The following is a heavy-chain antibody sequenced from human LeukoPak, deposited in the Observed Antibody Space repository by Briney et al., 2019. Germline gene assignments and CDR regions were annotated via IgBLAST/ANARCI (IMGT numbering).Heavy chain of an antibody. CDR2: IWYDGSNK. V-gene: IGHV3-33*08. CDR1: GFTFSSSA. Sequence: GGSLRLSCAASGFTFSSSAMSWVRQAPGKGLEWVAVIWYDGSNKYYADSVKGRFTISRDNSKNTLYLQMNSLRAEDTAVYYCARDRASGWYLFDYWGQGTLVTVSS. CDR3: ARDRASGWYLFDY. D-gene: IGHD6-19*01. J-gene: IGHJ4*02.